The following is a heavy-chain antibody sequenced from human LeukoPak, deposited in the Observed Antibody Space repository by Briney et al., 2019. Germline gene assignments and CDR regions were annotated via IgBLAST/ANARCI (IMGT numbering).Heavy chain of an antibody. CDR2: INPGGGST. Sequence: ASVKVSCKASGYTFINYYMHWVRRAPGQGLEWMGIINPGGGSTNYAQKFQGRVTMTRDTSTSTVYMELNSLRSEDTAVYYCARGMRNFLHWGQGTLVTVSS. CDR1: GYTFINYY. J-gene: IGHJ1*01. CDR3: ARGMRNFLH. V-gene: IGHV1-46*01.